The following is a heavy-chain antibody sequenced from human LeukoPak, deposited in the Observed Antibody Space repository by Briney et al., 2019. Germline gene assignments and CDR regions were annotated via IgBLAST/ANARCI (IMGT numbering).Heavy chain of an antibody. CDR2: INWNGVST. CDR1: GFTFDDYG. CDR3: ARAVEYYDSSGYYYVYYFDY. Sequence: GGSLRLSCAASGFTFDDYGMSGVRQAPGKGLEWVSGINWNGVSTGYADSVKGRFTISRDNAENSLYLQMNSLRAEDTALYYCARAVEYYDSSGYYYVYYFDYWGQGTLVTVSS. V-gene: IGHV3-20*04. J-gene: IGHJ4*02. D-gene: IGHD3-22*01.